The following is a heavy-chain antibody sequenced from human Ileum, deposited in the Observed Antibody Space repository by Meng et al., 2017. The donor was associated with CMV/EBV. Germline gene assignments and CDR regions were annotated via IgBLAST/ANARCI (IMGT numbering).Heavy chain of an antibody. CDR1: TDSISNYY. D-gene: IGHD3-10*02. CDR3: AADIASVWMFF. CDR2: IHYSGTT. Sequence: QVHLRESGPGLVKPSETLSLTCSVSTDSISNYYWSWIRQAPGKRLEWIGNIHYSGTTNYSPSLNSRVTISLDTSKNQFSLNLRSVTAADTAVYYCAADIASVWMFFWGQGTLVTVSS. J-gene: IGHJ4*02. V-gene: IGHV4-59*01.